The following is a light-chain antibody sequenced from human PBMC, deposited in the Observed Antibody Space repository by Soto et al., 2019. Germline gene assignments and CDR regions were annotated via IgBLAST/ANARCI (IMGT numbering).Light chain of an antibody. Sequence: QSALTQPASVSGSPGQSITISCTGTSSDVGAYDYVSWYQHHPGKAPKLMIYEVNNRPSGVSKRFSGSKSGNTASLTISGLQAEDEADYFCSSYTRTNTRVFGGGTKLTVL. CDR2: EVN. CDR3: SSYTRTNTRV. J-gene: IGLJ3*02. V-gene: IGLV2-14*01. CDR1: SSDVGAYDY.